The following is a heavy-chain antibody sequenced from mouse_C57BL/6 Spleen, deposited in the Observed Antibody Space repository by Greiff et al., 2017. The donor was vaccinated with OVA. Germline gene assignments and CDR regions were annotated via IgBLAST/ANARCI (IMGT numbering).Heavy chain of an antibody. CDR2: IDPETGGT. J-gene: IGHJ4*01. V-gene: IGHV1-15*01. CDR1: GYTFTDYE. CDR3: TRRDPGRGAMDY. Sequence: QVQLKESGAELVRPGASVTLSCKASGYTFTDYEMHWVKQTPVHGLEWIGAIDPETGGTAYNQKFKGKAILTADKSSSTAYMELRSLTSEDSAVYYCTRRDPGRGAMDYWGQGTSVTVSS.